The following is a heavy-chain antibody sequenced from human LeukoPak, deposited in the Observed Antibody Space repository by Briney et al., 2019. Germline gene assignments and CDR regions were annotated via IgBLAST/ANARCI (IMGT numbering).Heavy chain of an antibody. CDR1: GFTFSSYS. D-gene: IGHD3-10*01. J-gene: IGHJ4*02. Sequence: PGGSLRLSCAASGFTFSSYSMNWVRQAPGKGLEWVSYISSSSSTIYYADSVKGRFTISRDNAKNSLYLRMNSLRAEDTAVYYCAREGYYYGSGSYLDYWGQGTLVTVSS. CDR3: AREGYYYGSGSYLDY. CDR2: ISSSSSTI. V-gene: IGHV3-48*01.